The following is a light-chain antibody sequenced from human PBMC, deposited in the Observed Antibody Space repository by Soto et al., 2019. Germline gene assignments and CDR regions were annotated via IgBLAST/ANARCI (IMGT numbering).Light chain of an antibody. CDR1: QDIKGN. V-gene: IGKV1-39*01. J-gene: IGKJ4*01. CDR3: QHCYDAPHT. CDR2: SAS. Sequence: DIQMTQSPATVSASIGETVILTCRASQDIKGNLDWYQQKPAKAPKLLIYSASTIPSGVPSRFTGSGSETDFTLTIRGLQAEDFAIYYCQHCYDAPHTFGRGTKVDI.